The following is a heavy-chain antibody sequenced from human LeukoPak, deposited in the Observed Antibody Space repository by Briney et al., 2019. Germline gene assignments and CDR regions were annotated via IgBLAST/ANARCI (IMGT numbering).Heavy chain of an antibody. CDR2: IYYSGSS. J-gene: IGHJ2*01. Sequence: SETLSLTCTVSGGSIGIYYWSWIRQPPGKGLEWIGYIYYSGSSDYNPSLKSRVTISVDTSKNQFSLKLTSVTAADMAVYYCARGNPFDLWGRGTLVTVSS. CDR3: ARGNPFDL. CDR1: GGSIGIYY. V-gene: IGHV4-59*01.